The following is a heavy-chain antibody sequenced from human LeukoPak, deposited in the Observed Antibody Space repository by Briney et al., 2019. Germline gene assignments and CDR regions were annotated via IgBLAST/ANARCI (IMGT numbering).Heavy chain of an antibody. CDR1: GFTFIGYA. D-gene: IGHD1-26*01. J-gene: IGHJ3*02. Sequence: GGSRRLSCAASGFTFIGYAMHWVGRAAGKGLEGVGRNRSKYNSYAKAYASWENRSFTISRDDSNKQAYLQMNSRKTEQTAAYHCTRLPPDSGGYRGIGVGFDIWGQGTMVTVSS. V-gene: IGHV3-73*01. CDR3: TRLPPDSGGYRGIGVGFDI. CDR2: NRSKYNSYAK.